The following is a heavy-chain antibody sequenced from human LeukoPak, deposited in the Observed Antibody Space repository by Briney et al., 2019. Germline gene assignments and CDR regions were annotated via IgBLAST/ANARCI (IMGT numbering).Heavy chain of an antibody. J-gene: IGHJ4*02. D-gene: IGHD4-17*01. Sequence: SETLSLTCTVSGGSVSDYYWSWIRQSPGKGLEWIGYIYYTGTSYNPSLKSRVTISSDTSKNQFSLELSSVTAADTAVYYCARLKATVSIHAYFDYWGQGTLVTVSS. CDR2: IYYTGT. V-gene: IGHV4-59*02. CDR1: GGSVSDYY. CDR3: ARLKATVSIHAYFDY.